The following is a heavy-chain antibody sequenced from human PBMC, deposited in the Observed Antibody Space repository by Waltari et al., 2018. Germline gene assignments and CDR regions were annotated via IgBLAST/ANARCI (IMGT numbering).Heavy chain of an antibody. CDR3: AADLTWYSSSWYHWYFDL. CDR2: IVVGSGNT. V-gene: IGHV1-58*01. Sequence: QMQLVQSGPEVKKPGTSVKVSCQASGFTFTSSPVQWVRQARGQRLEWIGWIVVGSGNTNYAQKFQERVTITRDMSTSTAYMELSSLRSEDTAVYYCAADLTWYSSSWYHWYFDLWGRGTLVTVSS. J-gene: IGHJ2*01. D-gene: IGHD6-13*01. CDR1: GFTFTSSP.